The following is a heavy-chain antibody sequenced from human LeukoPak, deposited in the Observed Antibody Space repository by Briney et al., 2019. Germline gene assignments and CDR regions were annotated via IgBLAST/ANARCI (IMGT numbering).Heavy chain of an antibody. V-gene: IGHV4-39*01. CDR1: GASISSSAYY. D-gene: IGHD2-21*02. Sequence: KPSETLSLTCTVSGASISSSAYYWGWIRQPPGKGLEWIGSIGGSNYYRGSTYYSPSLKSRVTIHVDTSKDQFSLKLSSVTAADTAVYYCARLETSVTEHNWFDPWGQGTLVTVSS. CDR3: ARLETSVTEHNWFDP. CDR2: IGGSNYYRGST. J-gene: IGHJ5*02.